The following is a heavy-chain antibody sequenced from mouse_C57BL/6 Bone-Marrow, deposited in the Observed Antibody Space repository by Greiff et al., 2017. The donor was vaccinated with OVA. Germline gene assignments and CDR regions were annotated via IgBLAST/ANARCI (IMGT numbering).Heavy chain of an antibody. CDR2: ISSGSSTF. CDR3: ARRDYYGSSSYYYAMDY. D-gene: IGHD1-1*01. J-gene: IGHJ4*01. Sequence: EVQRVESGGGLVKPGGSLKLSCAASGFTFSDYGMHWVRQAPEKGLEWVAYISSGSSTFYYADTVKGRFTISRDNATNTLFLQITSLRYEDTAMYYCARRDYYGSSSYYYAMDYWGQGTSVTVSS. V-gene: IGHV5-17*01. CDR1: GFTFSDYG.